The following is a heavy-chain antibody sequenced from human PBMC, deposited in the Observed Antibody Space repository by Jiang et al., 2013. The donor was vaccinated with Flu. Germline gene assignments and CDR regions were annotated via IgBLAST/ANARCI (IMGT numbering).Heavy chain of an antibody. CDR1: GYTLTELS. CDR3: ATESIRDPSDYYDRVGMDV. D-gene: IGHD3-22*01. J-gene: IGHJ6*02. V-gene: IGHV1-24*01. CDR2: FDPEDGET. Sequence: GAEVKKPGASVKVSCKVSGYTLTELSMHWVRQAPGKGLEWMGGFDPEDGETIYAQKFQGRVTMTEDTSTDTAYMELSSLRSEDTAVYYCATESIRDPSDYYDRVGMDVWGQGTTVTVSS.